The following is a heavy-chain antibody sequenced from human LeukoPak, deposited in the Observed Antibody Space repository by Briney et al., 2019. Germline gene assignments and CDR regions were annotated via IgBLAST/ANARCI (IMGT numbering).Heavy chain of an antibody. Sequence: PGGSLRLSCAASGFTFSSYAMSWVRQAPGKGLEWGSAISGSGGSTYYADSVKGRFTISRDNSKNTVYLQMNSLRAEDTAVYYCAKVPVFSVTISEVVTDDAFDIWGQGTIVTVSS. D-gene: IGHD3-3*01. V-gene: IGHV3-23*01. CDR2: ISGSGGST. J-gene: IGHJ3*02. CDR3: AKVPVFSVTISEVVTDDAFDI. CDR1: GFTFSSYA.